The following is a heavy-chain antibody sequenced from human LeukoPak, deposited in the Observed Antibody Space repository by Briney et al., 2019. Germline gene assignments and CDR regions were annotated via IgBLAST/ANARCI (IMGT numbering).Heavy chain of an antibody. V-gene: IGHV3-23*01. CDR2: ISDSDST. D-gene: IGHD2-21*02. CDR1: GVAFRSYA. Sequence: QPGGSLRLSCAASGVAFRSYAMTWVRQAPGKGLEWVSTISDSDSTYYADSVKGRFTISRDNSKNTLYLQMNSQRGEGTAVYYCATVGIMVTQFDYWGQGTLVTVSS. CDR3: ATVGIMVTQFDY. J-gene: IGHJ4*02.